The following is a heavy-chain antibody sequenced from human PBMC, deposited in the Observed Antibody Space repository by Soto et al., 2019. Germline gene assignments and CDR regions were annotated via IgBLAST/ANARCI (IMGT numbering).Heavy chain of an antibody. CDR1: GDTFTGYY. Sequence: ASVKVSCKASGDTFTGYYMHWVRQAPGQGLEWMGWINPNSGGTNYAQKCQGWVTMTRDTSISTAYMELSRLRSDDTAVYYCARDARGDEAPMDYWGQGTLVTVSS. D-gene: IGHD3-10*01. CDR3: ARDARGDEAPMDY. J-gene: IGHJ4*02. V-gene: IGHV1-2*04. CDR2: INPNSGGT.